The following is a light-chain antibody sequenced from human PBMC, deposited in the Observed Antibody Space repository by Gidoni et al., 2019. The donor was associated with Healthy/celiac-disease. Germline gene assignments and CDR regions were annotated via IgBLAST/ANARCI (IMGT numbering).Light chain of an antibody. CDR1: QSVSSY. Sequence: ESVLTTSPATLSLSPGERATLSCRASQSVSSYLAWYQHKPGQAPRLLIYDASNRATGIPARFSGSGSGTDFTLTISSLEPEDFAVYYCQQRSNWPPLTFGGGTKVEIK. CDR2: DAS. V-gene: IGKV3-11*01. CDR3: QQRSNWPPLT. J-gene: IGKJ4*01.